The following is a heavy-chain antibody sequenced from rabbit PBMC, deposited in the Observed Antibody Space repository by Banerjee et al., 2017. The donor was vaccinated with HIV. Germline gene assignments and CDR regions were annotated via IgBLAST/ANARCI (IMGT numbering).Heavy chain of an antibody. D-gene: IGHD1-1*01. Sequence: QEQLEESGGDLVKPEGSLTLTCTASGFSFSYSYYMCWVRQAPGKGLEWIGCIGTGSGSTYYASWAKGRFTISKASSTVDLKMTSLTAADTATYFCARSGAGTGYWGLWGQGTLVTVS. J-gene: IGHJ4*01. CDR1: GFSFSYSYY. CDR3: ARSGAGTGYWGL. CDR2: IGTGSGST. V-gene: IGHV1S45*01.